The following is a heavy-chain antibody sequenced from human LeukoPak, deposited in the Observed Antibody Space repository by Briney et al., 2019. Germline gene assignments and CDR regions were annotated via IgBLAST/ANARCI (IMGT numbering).Heavy chain of an antibody. CDR1: GYSFTSYW. V-gene: IGHV5-51*01. D-gene: IGHD6-19*01. Sequence: GESLKISCKGSGYSFTSYWIGWVRQMPGKGLEWMGIIYPGDSDTRHSPSFQGQVTISADKSISTAYLQWSSLKASDTAMYYCAREGIAVAGTKYIYYYYGMDVWGQGTTVTVSS. CDR2: IYPGDSDT. J-gene: IGHJ6*02. CDR3: AREGIAVAGTKYIYYYYGMDV.